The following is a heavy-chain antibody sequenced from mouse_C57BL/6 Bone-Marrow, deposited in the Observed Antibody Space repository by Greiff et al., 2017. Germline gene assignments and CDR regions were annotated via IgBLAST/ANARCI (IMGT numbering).Heavy chain of an antibody. CDR3: ASPTTVVPHDYAMDY. CDR1: GYTFTGYW. CDR2: ILPGSGST. D-gene: IGHD1-1*01. Sequence: QVQLQQSGAELMKPGASVKLSCKATGYTFTGYWIEWVKQRPGHGLEWIGEILPGSGSTNYNEKFKGKATFTADTSSNTAYMQLSSLTTEDSASYYCASPTTVVPHDYAMDYWGQGTSVTVSS. V-gene: IGHV1-9*01. J-gene: IGHJ4*01.